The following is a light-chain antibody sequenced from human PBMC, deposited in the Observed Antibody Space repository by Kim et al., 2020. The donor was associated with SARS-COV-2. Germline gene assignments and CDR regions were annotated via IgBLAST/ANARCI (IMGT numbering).Light chain of an antibody. V-gene: IGKV1-5*03. Sequence: ASVGDRVTITCRASQSISSWLAWYQQKPGKAPKLLIYKASSLESGVPSRFSGSGSGTEFTLTISSLQPNDFATYYCQQYNSYPWTFGQGTKVDIK. J-gene: IGKJ1*01. CDR3: QQYNSYPWT. CDR1: QSISSW. CDR2: KAS.